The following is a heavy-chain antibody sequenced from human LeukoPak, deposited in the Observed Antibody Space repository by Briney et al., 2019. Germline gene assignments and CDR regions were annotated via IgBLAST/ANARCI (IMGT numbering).Heavy chain of an antibody. Sequence: GESLKISCAASGFTFSSYAMSCVRQAPGKGLEWVSAIDGGGDNTYYADSVKGRFTISRDSSKNTLYVHMNSLRAEDTAVYYCARNRAYYDILTGSQSLIYYGMDVWGQGTTVTVSS. J-gene: IGHJ6*02. CDR2: IDGGGDNT. CDR3: ARNRAYYDILTGSQSLIYYGMDV. V-gene: IGHV3-23*01. CDR1: GFTFSSYA. D-gene: IGHD3-9*01.